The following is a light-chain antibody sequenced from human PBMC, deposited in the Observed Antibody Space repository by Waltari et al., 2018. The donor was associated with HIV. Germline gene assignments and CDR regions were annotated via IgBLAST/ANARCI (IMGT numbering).Light chain of an antibody. Sequence: QSVLTQPPSVSAAPGQKVTISCSGSSSNIGNNFVSWYQQLPGTAPKLLISDNNKRPSGITDRFSGAKLGTSATSGITGRQTGDEADYYCGTWNSSLSAGLFGGGTKLTVL. CDR3: GTWNSSLSAGL. J-gene: IGLJ3*02. CDR1: SSNIGNNF. CDR2: DNN. V-gene: IGLV1-51*01.